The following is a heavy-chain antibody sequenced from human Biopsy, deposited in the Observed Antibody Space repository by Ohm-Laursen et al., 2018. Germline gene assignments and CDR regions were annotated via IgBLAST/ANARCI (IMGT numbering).Heavy chain of an antibody. CDR3: ASAGYNPDWNFDL. D-gene: IGHD5-24*01. V-gene: IGHV4-59*12. CDR2: IYFTGRT. Sequence: PGTLSLTCTVSGGSINSYYWSWMRQPPGKALEWIGYIYFTGRTSYNPSLKSRVTMSVNTSKKQFSLRLSSVTAADTAVYYCASAGYNPDWNFDLWGRGTRVTVSS. CDR1: GGSINSYY. J-gene: IGHJ2*01.